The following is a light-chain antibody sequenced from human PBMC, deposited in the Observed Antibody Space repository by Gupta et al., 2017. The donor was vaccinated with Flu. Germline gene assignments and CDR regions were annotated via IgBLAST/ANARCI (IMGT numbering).Light chain of an antibody. Sequence: VIYDASKLQSGVPSRFSGSGSATDYTLTISSLQPEDSGTYYCQQSYSTSYSFGQGTKLEIK. CDR2: DAS. V-gene: IGKV1-39*01. CDR3: QQSYSTSYS. J-gene: IGKJ2*03.